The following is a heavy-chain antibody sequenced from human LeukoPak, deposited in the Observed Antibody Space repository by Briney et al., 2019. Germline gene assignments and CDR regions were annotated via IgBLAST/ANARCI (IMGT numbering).Heavy chain of an antibody. CDR2: ISAYNGNT. V-gene: IGHV1-18*01. D-gene: IGHD3-3*01. CDR1: GYTFTSYG. CDR3: ARGKDDFWSGFYYGMDV. J-gene: IGHJ6*02. Sequence: ASVKVSCKASGYTFTSYGISWVRQAPGQGLEWMGWISAYNGNTNYAQKLQGRVTMTTDTSTSTAYMELSSLRSEDTAVYYCARGKDDFWSGFYYGMDVWGQGTTVTVSS.